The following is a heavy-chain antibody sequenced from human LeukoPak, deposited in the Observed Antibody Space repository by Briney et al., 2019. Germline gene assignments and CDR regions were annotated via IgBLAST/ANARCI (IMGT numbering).Heavy chain of an antibody. D-gene: IGHD2-15*01. CDR3: ARDGCGDSCYSPSSDAFDV. Sequence: PGGSLRLSCAASGFAFSSYAMNWVRQAPGKGLEWISYTSSSGSTIYYADSVEGRFTISRDNAGNSLHLQMNSLRAEDTALYYCARDGCGDSCYSPSSDAFDVWGQGTMVTVSS. CDR1: GFAFSSYA. CDR2: TSSSGSTI. J-gene: IGHJ3*01. V-gene: IGHV3-48*03.